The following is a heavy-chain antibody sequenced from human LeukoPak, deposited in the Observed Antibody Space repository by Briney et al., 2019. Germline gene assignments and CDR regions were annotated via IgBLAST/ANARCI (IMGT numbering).Heavy chain of an antibody. CDR3: ARASDTAMVH. V-gene: IGHV3-21*01. CDR1: GFTCSSYS. Sequence: GGSLRLSCAASGFTCSSYSRNWVRQAPGKGLEWVSSISSSSRYIYYADSVKGRFTISRDNAKNSLYLQVHSLRAEDTAVYYCARASDTAMVHWGQGTLVTVSS. CDR2: ISSSSRYI. D-gene: IGHD5-18*01. J-gene: IGHJ4*02.